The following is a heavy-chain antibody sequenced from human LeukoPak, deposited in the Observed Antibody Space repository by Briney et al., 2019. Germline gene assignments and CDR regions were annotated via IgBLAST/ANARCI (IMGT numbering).Heavy chain of an antibody. Sequence: SETLSLTCAVSGGSISGDYWSWIRQPAGKGLEWIGRFHTTGNTKYNPSLKSRVTMSADTSKNQFSLKLSSVTATDTAVYYCARDWPGISLHFDLWGRGTLITVSS. CDR2: FHTTGNT. V-gene: IGHV4-4*07. CDR3: ARDWPGISLHFDL. J-gene: IGHJ2*01. D-gene: IGHD2-15*01. CDR1: GGSISGDY.